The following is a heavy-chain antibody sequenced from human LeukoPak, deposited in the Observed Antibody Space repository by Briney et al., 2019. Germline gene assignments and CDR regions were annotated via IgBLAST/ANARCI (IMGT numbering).Heavy chain of an antibody. CDR2: IWYDGADK. CDR3: ARDLGTYGTGSRGLAP. J-gene: IGHJ5*02. V-gene: IGHV3-33*01. Sequence: PGRSLRLSCAASGFTFSSYGMHWVRQAPGKGLEWVAVIWYDGADKFYADSVKGRITISRDNSNNTLDLQINSLRAEDTAVYYCARDLGTYGTGSRGLAPWGQGTLVIVSS. D-gene: IGHD3-10*01. CDR1: GFTFSSYG.